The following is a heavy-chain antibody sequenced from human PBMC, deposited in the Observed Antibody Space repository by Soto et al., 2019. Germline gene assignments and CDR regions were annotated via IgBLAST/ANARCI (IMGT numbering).Heavy chain of an antibody. CDR3: AKDASITTTYLAH. V-gene: IGHV3-9*01. J-gene: IGHJ4*02. D-gene: IGHD1-1*01. CDR2: ISWNSGNI. CDR1: GFTFDDYA. Sequence: EVQLVESGGGLVQPGRSLRLSCAGSGFTFDDYAMHWVRQAPGKGLEWVASISWNSGNIDYADSVKGRFTVSRDNAKKSLYLHMTSLRSEDTALYYCAKDASITTTYLAHWGQGTRVTVSS.